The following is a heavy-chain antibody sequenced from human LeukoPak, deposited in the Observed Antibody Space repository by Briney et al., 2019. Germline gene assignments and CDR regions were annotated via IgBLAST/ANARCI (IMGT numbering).Heavy chain of an antibody. CDR2: INHSGST. J-gene: IGHJ3*02. CDR3: AKATLQLWSRTAAFGI. CDR1: GGSFSGYY. D-gene: IGHD5-18*01. Sequence: SETLSLTCAVYGGSFSGYYWSWIRQPPGKGLEWIGEINHSGSTNYNPSLKSRVTISVDTSRNQFSLKLSSVTAADTAVYYCAKATLQLWSRTAAFGIWGQGTVVTVSS. V-gene: IGHV4-34*01.